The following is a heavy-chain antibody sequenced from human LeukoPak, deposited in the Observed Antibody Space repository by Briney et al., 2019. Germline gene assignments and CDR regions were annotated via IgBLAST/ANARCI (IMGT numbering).Heavy chain of an antibody. CDR3: ARKGTLYCSSTSCDPGLMDA. CDR2: INHSGST. Sequence: SETLSLTCAVYGGSFSGYYWSWIRQPPGKGLEWIGEINHSGSTNYNPSLKSRVTISVDTSKNQFSLKLSSVTAADTAVYYCARKGTLYCSSTSCDPGLMDAWGQGTTVTVSS. V-gene: IGHV4-34*01. CDR1: GGSFSGYY. J-gene: IGHJ6*02. D-gene: IGHD2-2*01.